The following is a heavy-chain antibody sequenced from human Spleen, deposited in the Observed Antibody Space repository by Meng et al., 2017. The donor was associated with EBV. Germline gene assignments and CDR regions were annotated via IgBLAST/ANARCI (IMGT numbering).Heavy chain of an antibody. V-gene: IGHV4-59*01. CDR2: IYYTGST. Sequence: QGRPQESGPGLVKPSGPLSPTCTVSGGSINHYYWTWIRQPPGKGLECIGDIYYTGSTNYRPSLKSRVTISVDTSKNQFSLKLSSVTAADTAVYYCARVVTGRFDPWGQGILVTVSS. J-gene: IGHJ5*01. CDR3: ARVVTGRFDP. CDR1: GGSINHYY. D-gene: IGHD2-21*02.